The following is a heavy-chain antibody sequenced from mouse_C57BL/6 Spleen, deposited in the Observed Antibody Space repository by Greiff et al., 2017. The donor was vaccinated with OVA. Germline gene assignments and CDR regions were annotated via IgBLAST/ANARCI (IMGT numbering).Heavy chain of an antibody. J-gene: IGHJ4*01. CDR3: ARGRNYGSSSYAMDY. CDR2: ISSGSSTI. D-gene: IGHD1-1*01. V-gene: IGHV5-17*01. Sequence: EVMLVESGGGLVKPGGSLKLSCAASGFTFSDYGMHWVRQAPEKGLEWVAYISSGSSTIYYADTVKGRFTISRDNAKNTLFLQMTSLRSEDTAMYYCARGRNYGSSSYAMDYWGQGTSVTVSS. CDR1: GFTFSDYG.